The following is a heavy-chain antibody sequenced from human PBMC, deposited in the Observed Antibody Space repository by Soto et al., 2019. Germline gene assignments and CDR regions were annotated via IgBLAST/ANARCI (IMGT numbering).Heavy chain of an antibody. CDR2: ILHIGST. CDR1: GGSISTTNW. D-gene: IGHD3-22*01. J-gene: IGHJ5*02. Sequence: VQLQESGPGLVKPSGTLSLTCTVSGGSISTTNWWSWVRQSPVKGLEWIGEILHIGSTNYNPSLKSRVTISIDKSKNQFSLRLSSLTAADTAVYYCASGFDSDGLYNGGHPWGQGTLVSVSS. V-gene: IGHV4-4*02. CDR3: ASGFDSDGLYNGGHP.